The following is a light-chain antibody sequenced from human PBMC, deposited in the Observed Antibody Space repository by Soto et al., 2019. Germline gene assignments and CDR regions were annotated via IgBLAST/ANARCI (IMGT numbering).Light chain of an antibody. CDR2: EVG. Sequence: QSVLTQPASVSGSPGQSITISCTGTSSDVGGYKYVSWYQQHLGKAPKLMIYEVGNRPSGVSNRFSGSKSGNTASLTISGLQAEDEADYYCSSYTSSSTVIFGGGTKLTVL. V-gene: IGLV2-14*01. CDR1: SSDVGGYKY. CDR3: SSYTSSSTVI. J-gene: IGLJ2*01.